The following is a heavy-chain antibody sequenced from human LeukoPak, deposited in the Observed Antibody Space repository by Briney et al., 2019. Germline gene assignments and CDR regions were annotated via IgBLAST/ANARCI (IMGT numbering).Heavy chain of an antibody. CDR2: IWYDGSNK. J-gene: IGHJ6*02. CDR1: GFTFSSYA. D-gene: IGHD3-3*01. V-gene: IGHV3-33*08. CDR3: ARDRYDFWSGSVFFNYYYYGMDV. Sequence: GGSLRLSCAASGFTFSSYAMHWVRQAPGKGLEWVAVIWYDGSNKYYADSVKGRFTISRDNSKNTLYLQMNSLRAEDTAVYYCARDRYDFWSGSVFFNYYYYGMDVWGQGTTVTVSS.